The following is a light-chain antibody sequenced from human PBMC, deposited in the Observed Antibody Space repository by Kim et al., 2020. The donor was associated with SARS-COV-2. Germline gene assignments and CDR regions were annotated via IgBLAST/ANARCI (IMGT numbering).Light chain of an antibody. V-gene: IGKV1-5*03. CDR3: QQYRHYFS. CDR2: KAS. J-gene: IGKJ1*01. Sequence: DIQMTQSPSTLSASVGDRITISCRASQSISTSLAWYQQKPGRAPKVLIYKASTLESGVPSRFSGSGSGTDFTLIINSLQPDDFATYYCQQYRHYFSFGQGTKVDIK. CDR1: QSISTS.